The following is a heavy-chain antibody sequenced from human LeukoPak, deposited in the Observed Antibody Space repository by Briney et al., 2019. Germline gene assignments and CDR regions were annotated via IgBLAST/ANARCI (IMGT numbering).Heavy chain of an antibody. CDR2: ISGSGGST. J-gene: IGHJ4*02. Sequence: AGGSLRLSCAASGFTFSSYAMSWVRQAPGKGLEWVSAISGSGGSTYYADSVKGRFTISRDNSKNTLYLQMNSLRAEDTAVYYCAEAGNRGQYYFDYWGQGTLVTVSS. CDR3: AEAGNRGQYYFDY. D-gene: IGHD7-27*01. CDR1: GFTFSSYA. V-gene: IGHV3-23*01.